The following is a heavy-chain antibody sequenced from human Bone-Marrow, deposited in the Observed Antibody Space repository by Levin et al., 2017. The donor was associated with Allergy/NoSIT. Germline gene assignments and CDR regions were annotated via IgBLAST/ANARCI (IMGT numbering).Heavy chain of an antibody. Sequence: PGGSLRLSCAAPGFTFRNYWMNWVRQVPGKGLEWVSRISDDGTSTNYADSVEGRFTISRDNAKNTLYLQMDSLRAEDTALYYCASTLYDILAGRYGIDVWGQGTTVTVSS. V-gene: IGHV3-74*01. CDR2: ISDDGTST. CDR1: GFTFRNYW. D-gene: IGHD3-9*01. CDR3: ASTLYDILAGRYGIDV. J-gene: IGHJ6*02.